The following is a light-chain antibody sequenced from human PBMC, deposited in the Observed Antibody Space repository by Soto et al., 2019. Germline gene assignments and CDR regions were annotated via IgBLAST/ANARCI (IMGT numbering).Light chain of an antibody. Sequence: IQLTQSPSSLSAAVGDRVTITCRASQGINIYLAWYQQKPGKAPDLLIYAASKLDGGVPSGFSGSGFGTDFTLTISSLQPEDSATYYCQQLNSYPRTFGQGTKVEIK. CDR3: QQLNSYPRT. CDR1: QGINIY. J-gene: IGKJ1*01. CDR2: AAS. V-gene: IGKV1-9*01.